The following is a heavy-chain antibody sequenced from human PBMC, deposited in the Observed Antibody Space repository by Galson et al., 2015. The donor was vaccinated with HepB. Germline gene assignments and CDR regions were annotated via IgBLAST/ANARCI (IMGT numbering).Heavy chain of an antibody. D-gene: IGHD1/OR15-1a*01. Sequence: TLSLTCTVSGDSINSSPYYWAWIRQSPGKGLEWIGSIYYRGSVYYNPSLKSRLTMSVDTSNNHFSLKLTSVTAADAALYYCARQTFDSRWNTYYYFDYWGQGIRVTVSS. V-gene: IGHV4-39*01. J-gene: IGHJ4*02. CDR2: IYYRGSV. CDR1: GDSINSSPYY. CDR3: ARQTFDSRWNTYYYFDY.